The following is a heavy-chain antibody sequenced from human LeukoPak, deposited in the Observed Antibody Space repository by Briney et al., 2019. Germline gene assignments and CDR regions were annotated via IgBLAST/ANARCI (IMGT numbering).Heavy chain of an antibody. D-gene: IGHD6-6*01. V-gene: IGHV3-74*01. Sequence: GGSLRLSRAASGFTSSSYWMHWVRQAPGKGLVWVSRINSDGSSTSYADSVKGRFTISRDNAKNTLYLQMNSLRAEDTAVYYCARDPLLVASFDYWGQGTLVTVSS. J-gene: IGHJ4*02. CDR3: ARDPLLVASFDY. CDR2: INSDGSST. CDR1: GFTSSSYW.